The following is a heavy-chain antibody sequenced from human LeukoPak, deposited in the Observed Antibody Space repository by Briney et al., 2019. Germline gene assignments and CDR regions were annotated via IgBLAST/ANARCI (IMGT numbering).Heavy chain of an antibody. V-gene: IGHV3-9*01. J-gene: IGHJ4*02. CDR2: ISWNSGSI. CDR1: GFTFDDYA. Sequence: GGSLRLSCAASGFTFDDYAMHWVRQAPGKGLEWVSGISWNSGSIGYADSVKGRFTISRDNAKNSLYLQMNSLRAEDTALYYCAKGVPEGYGYFGYFDYWGQGTLVTVSS. D-gene: IGHD5-18*01. CDR3: AKGVPEGYGYFGYFDY.